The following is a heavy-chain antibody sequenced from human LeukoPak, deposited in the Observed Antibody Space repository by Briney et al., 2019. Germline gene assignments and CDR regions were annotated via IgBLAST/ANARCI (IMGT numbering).Heavy chain of an antibody. CDR1: GFTFNNAW. J-gene: IGHJ4*02. CDR3: TTEYGRNYYGSGSFYKYYFDY. CDR2: IKSKTDGGTT. Sequence: PGGSLRLSCAASGFTFNNAWMSWVRQAPGKGLEWVGRIKSKTDGGTTDYAPPVTGRLTVSRDDSKNTLYLQINSLRTEDTAVYYCTTEYGRNYYGSGSFYKYYFDYWGQGTLVTVSS. D-gene: IGHD3-10*01. V-gene: IGHV3-15*01.